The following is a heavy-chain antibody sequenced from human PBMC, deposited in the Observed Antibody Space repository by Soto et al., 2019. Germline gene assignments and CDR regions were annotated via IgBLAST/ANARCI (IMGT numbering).Heavy chain of an antibody. CDR1: GGSISSSSYY. J-gene: IGHJ6*02. CDR3: ARLRGIDYYDSSGYPYGMDV. V-gene: IGHV4-31*03. D-gene: IGHD3-22*01. Sequence: PSETLSLTCTVSGGSISSSSYYWSWIRQHPGKGLEWIGYIYYSGSTYYNPSLKSRVTISVDTSKNQFSLKLSSVTAADTAVYYCARLRGIDYYDSSGYPYGMDVWGQGTTVTVSS. CDR2: IYYSGST.